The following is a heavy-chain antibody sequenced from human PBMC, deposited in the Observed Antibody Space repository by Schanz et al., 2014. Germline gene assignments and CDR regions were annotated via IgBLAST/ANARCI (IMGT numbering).Heavy chain of an antibody. D-gene: IGHD3-10*01. V-gene: IGHV1-2*02. CDR2: INPNSGDT. J-gene: IGHJ4*02. CDR1: GYTFAVYY. CDR3: ARGGVLVLPPGTVKKGNDY. Sequence: QVQLVQSGAEVKKPGASVKVSCEASGYTFAVYYIHWVRQAPGQGLEFMGWINPNSGDTEYGQQFEGRVTLTRDTSIRTAYMDLRSLLSDDAAVYFCARGGVLVLPPGTVKKGNDYWGQGTLVTVSS.